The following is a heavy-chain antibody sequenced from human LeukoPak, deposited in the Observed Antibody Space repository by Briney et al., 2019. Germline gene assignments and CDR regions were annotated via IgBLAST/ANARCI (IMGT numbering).Heavy chain of an antibody. CDR2: IYYSGST. D-gene: IGHD6-19*01. V-gene: IGHV4-59*08. CDR1: GGSISSYY. Sequence: SETLSLTCTVSGGSISSYYWSWIRQPPGKGLEWIGYIYYSGSTNYNPSLKSRVTISVDTSKNQFSLKLSSVTAADTAVYYCARLTEEPGIAVAGAFDIWGQGTMVTVSS. J-gene: IGHJ3*02. CDR3: ARLTEEPGIAVAGAFDI.